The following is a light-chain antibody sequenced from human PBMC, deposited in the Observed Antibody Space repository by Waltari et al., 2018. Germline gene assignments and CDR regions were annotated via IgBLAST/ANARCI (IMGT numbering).Light chain of an antibody. CDR1: QSLLHSNGYNY. V-gene: IGKV2-28*01. J-gene: IGKJ2*01. CDR3: MQALQTPYT. Sequence: DIVMTQSPLSLPVTPGEPASISCRSSQSLLHSNGYNYLDCYLQKPGQSPQLLIYLGSNRASGVPDRFSGSGSGTDFTLKISRVEAEDVGVYYCMQALQTPYTFGQGTQLEIK. CDR2: LGS.